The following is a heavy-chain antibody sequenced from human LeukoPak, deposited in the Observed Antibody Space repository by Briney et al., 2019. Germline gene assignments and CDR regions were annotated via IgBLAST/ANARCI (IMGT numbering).Heavy chain of an antibody. V-gene: IGHV3-21*01. CDR1: GFTFSSYS. J-gene: IGHJ4*02. D-gene: IGHD1-1*01. CDR3: ARCTTGKTFGSLREIKKSREIDF. Sequence: GGSLRLSCAASGFTFSSYSMNWVRQAPGKGLEWVSSISSSSSYIYYADSVKGRFTISRDNAKNSLFLQMDSLRGEDTAVYYCARCTTGKTFGSLREIKKSREIDFWGQGTLVTVSS. CDR2: ISSSSSYI.